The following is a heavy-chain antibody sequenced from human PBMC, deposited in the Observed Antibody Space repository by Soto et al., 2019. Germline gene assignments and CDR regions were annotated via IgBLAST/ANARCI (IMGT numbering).Heavy chain of an antibody. V-gene: IGHV4-39*01. CDR2: IYYSGST. D-gene: IGHD3-3*01. J-gene: IGHJ5*02. CDR3: ARPYPYYDFWSGYFPPAWFDP. Sequence: SETLSLTCTVSGGSISSSSYYWGWIRQPPGKGLEWIGSIYYSGSTYYNPSLKSRVTISVDTSKNQFSLKLSSVTAADTAVYYCARPYPYYDFWSGYFPPAWFDPWGQGTLVTVSS. CDR1: GGSISSSSYY.